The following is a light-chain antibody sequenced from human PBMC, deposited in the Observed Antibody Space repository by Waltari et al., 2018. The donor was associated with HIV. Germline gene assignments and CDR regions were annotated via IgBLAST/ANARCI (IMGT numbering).Light chain of an antibody. V-gene: IGKV3-20*01. CDR3: QLVFT. CDR2: GAS. CDR1: QSPSNNY. Sequence: IVLTPSTGSVSSSTGAGVTLSCRASQSPSNNYLAWYQQKPGQPPRLLIYGASNRATGIPDRFSGSGSGTDFTLTISRLEPEDFAVYYCQLVFTFGPGTKVDIK. J-gene: IGKJ3*01.